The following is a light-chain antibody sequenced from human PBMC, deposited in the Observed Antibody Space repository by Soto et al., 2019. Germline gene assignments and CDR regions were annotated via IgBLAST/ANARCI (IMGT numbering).Light chain of an antibody. J-gene: IGKJ2*01. CDR1: QSVSSTY. Sequence: PGERATLSCRASQSVSSTYLAWYQQNPGQAPRLLIYGASSRATGIPDRFSGSGSGTDFTLTISRLEPEDFAVYYCQQYGRSPPEYTFGQGTKLEIK. V-gene: IGKV3-20*01. CDR2: GAS. CDR3: QQYGRSPPEYT.